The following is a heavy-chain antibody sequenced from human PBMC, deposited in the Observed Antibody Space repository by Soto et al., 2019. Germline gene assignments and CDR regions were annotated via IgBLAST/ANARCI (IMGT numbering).Heavy chain of an antibody. CDR2: IIPIFGTA. J-gene: IGHJ4*02. V-gene: IGHV1-69*01. D-gene: IGHD2-15*01. Sequence: QVQLVQSGAEVKKPGSSVKVSCKASGGTFSSYAISWVRQAPGQGLEWMGGIIPIFGTANYAQKFQGRVTITADESTSTAYMELRSLRSEDTAVYYCAIYKGGCRGGRCYYGFEYWGQGTLVTVSS. CDR3: AIYKGGCRGGRCYYGFEY. CDR1: GGTFSSYA.